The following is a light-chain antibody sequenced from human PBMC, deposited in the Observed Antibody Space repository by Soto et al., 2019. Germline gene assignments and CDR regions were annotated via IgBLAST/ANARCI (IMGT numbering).Light chain of an antibody. CDR1: QSISSW. CDR3: QQYNSSPWT. CDR2: KAS. Sequence: DIQMTQSPSTLSASVGDRDTITCRASQSISSWLAWYQQKPGKAPKLLIYKASSLESGVPSRFSGSGSGTEFTLTISSLQPDDFATYYCQQYNSSPWTFGQGTK. V-gene: IGKV1-5*03. J-gene: IGKJ1*01.